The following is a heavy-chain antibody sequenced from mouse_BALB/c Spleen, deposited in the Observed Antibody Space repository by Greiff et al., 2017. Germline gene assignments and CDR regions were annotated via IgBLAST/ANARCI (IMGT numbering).Heavy chain of an antibody. V-gene: IGHV5-17*02. CDR3: ARGKDAMDY. Sequence: EVQVVESGGGLVQPGGSRKLSCAASGFTFSSFGMHWVRQAPEKGLEWVAYISSGSSTIYYADTVKGRFTISRDNPKNTLFLQMTSLRSEDTAMYYCARGKDAMDYWGQGTSVTVSS. CDR1: GFTFSSFG. CDR2: ISSGSSTI. J-gene: IGHJ4*01.